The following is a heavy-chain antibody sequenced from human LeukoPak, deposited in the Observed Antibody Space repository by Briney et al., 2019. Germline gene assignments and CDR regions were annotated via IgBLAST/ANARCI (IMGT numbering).Heavy chain of an antibody. Sequence: GRSLRLSCAASGFTFSSYGMHWVRQAPGKGLEWVAVISYDGSNKYYADSVKGRFTISRDNAKNSLYLQMNSLRAEDTAVYYCARGWLTAMVPYYYYGMDVWGQGTTVTVSS. CDR3: ARGWLTAMVPYYYYGMDV. CDR1: GFTFSSYG. CDR2: ISYDGSNK. V-gene: IGHV3-30*03. D-gene: IGHD5-18*01. J-gene: IGHJ6*02.